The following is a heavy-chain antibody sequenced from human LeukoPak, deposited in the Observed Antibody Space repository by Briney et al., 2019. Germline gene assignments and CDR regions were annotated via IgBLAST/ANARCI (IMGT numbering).Heavy chain of an antibody. Sequence: PSETLSLTCTVSGGSISSGGYYWGWIRQHPGKGLEWIGYIYYSGSTYYNPSLKSRVTISVDTSKNQFSLKLSSVTAGDTAVYYCARDRYSGYDLSGIFDYWGQVTLVTVSS. D-gene: IGHD5-12*01. V-gene: IGHV4-31*03. CDR3: ARDRYSGYDLSGIFDY. CDR2: IYYSGST. CDR1: GGSISSGGYY. J-gene: IGHJ4*02.